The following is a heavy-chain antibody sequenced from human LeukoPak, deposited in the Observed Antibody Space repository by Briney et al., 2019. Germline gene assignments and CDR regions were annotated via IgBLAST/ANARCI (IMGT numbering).Heavy chain of an antibody. J-gene: IGHJ4*02. CDR2: ISSRSTTI. Sequence: GGSLRLSCAASGFTFSSYSMNWVRQAPGKGLEWVSYISSRSTTIYYADSVKGRFTISRDNAKHTLYLQMNSLRAEDTAVYYCERGGFDTIGFDYWGQGTLVTVSS. CDR3: ERGGFDTIGFDY. D-gene: IGHD3-10*01. CDR1: GFTFSSYS. V-gene: IGHV3-48*04.